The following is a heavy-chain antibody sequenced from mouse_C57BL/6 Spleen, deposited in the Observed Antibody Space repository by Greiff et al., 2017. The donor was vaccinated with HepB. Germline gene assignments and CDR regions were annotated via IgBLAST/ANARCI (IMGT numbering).Heavy chain of an antibody. CDR1: GYTFTSYW. Sequence: QVQLQQPGAELVKPGASVKLSCKASGYTFTSYWMHWVKQRPGQGLEWIGMIHPNSGSTNYNEKFKSKATLTVDKSSSTAYMQLSSLTSEDSAVYYCARYGLRDAMDYWGQGTSVTVSS. V-gene: IGHV1-64*01. D-gene: IGHD1-1*02. CDR3: ARYGLRDAMDY. CDR2: IHPNSGST. J-gene: IGHJ4*01.